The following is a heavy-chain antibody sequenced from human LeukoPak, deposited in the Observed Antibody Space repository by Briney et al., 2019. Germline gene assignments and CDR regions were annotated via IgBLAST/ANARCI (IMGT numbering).Heavy chain of an antibody. Sequence: GGSLRLSCAASGFTFSSHGMSWVRQAPGKGLEWVSGISGSGDSTYYADSVKGRSTISRDNSKNTLYLQMNSLRAEDTAVYYCACRIWFGGNDYWGQGTLVTVSS. V-gene: IGHV3-23*01. CDR3: ACRIWFGGNDY. CDR1: GFTFSSHG. D-gene: IGHD3-10*01. J-gene: IGHJ4*02. CDR2: ISGSGDST.